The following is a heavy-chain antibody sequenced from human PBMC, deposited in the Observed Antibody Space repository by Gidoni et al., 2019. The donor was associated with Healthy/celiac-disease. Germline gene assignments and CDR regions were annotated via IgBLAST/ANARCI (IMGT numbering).Heavy chain of an antibody. CDR3: ARDRCSGGSCYWGDAFDI. D-gene: IGHD2-15*01. Sequence: QVQLQESGPGLVKPSETLSLPCTVSGGSISRYYWSWIRQPPGKGLEWIGYIYYSGSTNYNPSLKSRVTISVDTSKNQFSLKLSSVTAADTAVYYCARDRCSGGSCYWGDAFDIWGQGTMVTVSS. CDR1: GGSISRYY. CDR2: IYYSGST. J-gene: IGHJ3*02. V-gene: IGHV4-59*01.